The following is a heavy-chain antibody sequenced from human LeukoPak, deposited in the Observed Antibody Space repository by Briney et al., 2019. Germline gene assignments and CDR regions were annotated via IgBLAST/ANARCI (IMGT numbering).Heavy chain of an antibody. J-gene: IGHJ4*02. D-gene: IGHD4-17*01. CDR3: AKHQDWTVTVPDY. Sequence: GGSLRLSCAASGFTFRNYAMSWVRQAPGKGLEWVSTISGTGDDTDYADSVKGRFPISRDNSKNTLYLQMNSLRAEDTAVYYCAKHQDWTVTVPDYWGQGTPVTVSS. CDR1: GFTFRNYA. V-gene: IGHV3-23*01. CDR2: ISGTGDDT.